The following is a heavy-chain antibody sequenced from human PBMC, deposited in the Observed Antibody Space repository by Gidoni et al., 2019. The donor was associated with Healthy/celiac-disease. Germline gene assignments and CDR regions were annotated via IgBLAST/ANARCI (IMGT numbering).Heavy chain of an antibody. CDR2: IYYSGST. CDR3: ARASPEVVFDY. Sequence: QVQLQESGPGLVKPSETLSLTCTVSGGSISSYYWSWIRQPPGKGLEWIGYIYYSGSTNYNPSLKSRVTISVDTSKNQFSLKLSSVTAADTAVYYCARASPEVVFDYWGQGTLVTVSS. CDR1: GGSISSYY. V-gene: IGHV4-59*01. J-gene: IGHJ4*02.